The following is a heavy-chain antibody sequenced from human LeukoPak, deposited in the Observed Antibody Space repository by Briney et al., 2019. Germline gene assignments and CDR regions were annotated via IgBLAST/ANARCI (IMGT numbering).Heavy chain of an antibody. Sequence: ASVKVSCKASGYTFTSYDINWVRQATGQGLEWMGWMNPKTGNTGSAQNLQGRVTITGNASISTAYMELSSLRSEDTAVYYCVRIDYSNAFDIWGQGTMVTVSS. CDR2: MNPKTGNT. CDR3: VRIDYSNAFDI. J-gene: IGHJ3*02. V-gene: IGHV1-8*01. CDR1: GYTFTSYD. D-gene: IGHD4-11*01.